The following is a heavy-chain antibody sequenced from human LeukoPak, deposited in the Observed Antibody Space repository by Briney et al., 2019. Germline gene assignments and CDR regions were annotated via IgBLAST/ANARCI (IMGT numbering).Heavy chain of an antibody. V-gene: IGHV1-69*05. D-gene: IGHD6-13*01. J-gene: IGHJ4*02. CDR1: GGTFSSYA. CDR2: IIPIFGTA. Sequence: ASVKVSCKASGGTFSSYAISWVRQAPGQGLEWMGGIIPIFGTANYAQKFQGRVTITTDESTSTAYMELSSLRSEDTAVYYYAKGLRQQLALDYWGQGTLVTVSS. CDR3: AKGLRQQLALDY.